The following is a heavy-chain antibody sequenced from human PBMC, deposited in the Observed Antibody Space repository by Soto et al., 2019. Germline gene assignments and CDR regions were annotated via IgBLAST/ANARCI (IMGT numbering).Heavy chain of an antibody. D-gene: IGHD6-13*01. Sequence: GGSLRLSCAASGFTVSSNYMSWVRQAPGKGLEWVSVIYSGGSTYYADSVKGRFTISRHNSKNTLYLQMNSLRAEDTAVYYCAGVPPSSSWYIHFDYWGQGTLVTVSS. CDR1: GFTVSSNY. V-gene: IGHV3-53*04. CDR3: AGVPPSSSWYIHFDY. CDR2: IYSGGST. J-gene: IGHJ4*02.